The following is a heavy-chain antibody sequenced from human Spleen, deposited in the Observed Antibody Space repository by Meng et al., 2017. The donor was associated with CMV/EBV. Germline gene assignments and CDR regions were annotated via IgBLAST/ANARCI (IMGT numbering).Heavy chain of an antibody. CDR1: FPFSSYA. V-gene: IGHV3-23*01. D-gene: IGHD2-2*01. CDR3: AKLNIVVLPAAGVFDF. CDR2: ISYDSGST. Sequence: FPFSSYAMSWVRQAPGKGLEWVSVISYDSGSTNYADSVQGRFTISRDNSKNTLYLQMNSLRAEDTAIYYCAKLNIVVLPAAGVFDFWGQGTLVTVSS. J-gene: IGHJ4*02.